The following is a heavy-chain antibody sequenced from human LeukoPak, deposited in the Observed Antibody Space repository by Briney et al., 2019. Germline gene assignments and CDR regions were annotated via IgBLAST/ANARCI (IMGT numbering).Heavy chain of an antibody. CDR3: ARHALEYYYDSPIDY. Sequence: PSETLSLTCTISGGSISSYYWSWIRQPAGKGLEWIGRIYTSGSTNYNPSLRSRVTISVDTSKNQFSLKLSSVTAADTAVYYCARHALEYYYDSPIDYWGQGTLVTVSS. CDR1: GGSISSYY. CDR2: IYTSGST. J-gene: IGHJ4*02. V-gene: IGHV4-4*07. D-gene: IGHD3-22*01.